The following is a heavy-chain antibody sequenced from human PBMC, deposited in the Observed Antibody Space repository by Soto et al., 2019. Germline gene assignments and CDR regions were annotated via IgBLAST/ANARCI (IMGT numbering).Heavy chain of an antibody. CDR3: ARSGEEYPLSSYFDY. V-gene: IGHV3-23*01. CDR2: ISGSGGST. Sequence: EVQLLESGGGLVQPGGSLRLSCAASGFTFSSYAMSWVRQAPGKGLEWVSAISGSGGSTYYADSVKGRFTISRDNSKNTLYLQMNRLRAEDTAVYYCARSGEEYPLSSYFDYWGQGTLVTVSS. D-gene: IGHD2-2*01. J-gene: IGHJ4*02. CDR1: GFTFSSYA.